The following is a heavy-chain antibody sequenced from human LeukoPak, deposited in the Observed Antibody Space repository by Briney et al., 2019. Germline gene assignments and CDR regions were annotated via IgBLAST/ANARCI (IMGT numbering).Heavy chain of an antibody. J-gene: IGHJ3*02. Sequence: SPSETLSLTCTVSDGSISGYSWSWIRQPPGKGLEWIGYIYYSGDTNYNPSLKNRVTLSVDTSRNQLSLQLSSVTTADTAVYYCARLTGRGGYSYGYFTKTQAFDIWGQGTMVTVSS. CDR2: IYYSGDT. CDR3: ARLTGRGGYSYGYFTKTQAFDI. V-gene: IGHV4-59*01. CDR1: DGSISGYS. D-gene: IGHD5-18*01.